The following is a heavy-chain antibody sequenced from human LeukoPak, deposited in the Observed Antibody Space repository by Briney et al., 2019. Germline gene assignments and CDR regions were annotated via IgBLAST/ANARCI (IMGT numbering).Heavy chain of an antibody. D-gene: IGHD2-15*01. CDR1: GFTFSSYS. CDR3: ARGDIVNMDV. V-gene: IGHV3-21*01. CDR2: ISSSSSYI. J-gene: IGHJ6*03. Sequence: GGSLRLSCAASGFTFSSYSMNWVRQAPGKGLEWVSSISSSSSYIYYADSVKGRFTISRDNAKNSLYLQMNSLRAEDTAVCYCARGDIVNMDVWGKGTTVTISS.